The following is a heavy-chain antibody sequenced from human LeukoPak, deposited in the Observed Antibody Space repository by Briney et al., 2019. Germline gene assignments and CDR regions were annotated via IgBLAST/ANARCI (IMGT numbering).Heavy chain of an antibody. Sequence: ASVKVSCKASGYTFTSYYMHWVRQAPGQGLEWMGIINPSGGSTSYAQKFQGRVTMTRDTSTSTVYMELSSLRSEDTAVYYCARGEQAGLWFGDTAFHHWGQGTLVTVSS. CDR3: ARGEQAGLWFGDTAFHH. CDR2: INPSGGST. CDR1: GYTFTSYY. V-gene: IGHV1-46*01. J-gene: IGHJ1*01. D-gene: IGHD3-10*01.